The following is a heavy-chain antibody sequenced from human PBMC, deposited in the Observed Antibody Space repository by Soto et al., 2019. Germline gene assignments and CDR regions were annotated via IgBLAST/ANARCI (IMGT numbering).Heavy chain of an antibody. J-gene: IGHJ5*02. CDR3: ARTPIGYCSGGTCSNWFDP. CDR2: IYYSGST. V-gene: IGHV4-59*08. D-gene: IGHD2-15*01. CDR1: GGSISSYY. Sequence: SETLSLTCTVSGGSISSYYWSWIRQPPGKGLEWIGYIYYSGSTNYNPSLKSRVTMSVDTSKNQFSLNLRSVTAADTAVYYCARTPIGYCSGGTCSNWFDPWGQGTPVTVSS.